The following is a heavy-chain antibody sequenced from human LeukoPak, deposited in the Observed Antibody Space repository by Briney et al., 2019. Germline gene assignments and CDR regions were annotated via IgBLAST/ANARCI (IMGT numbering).Heavy chain of an antibody. Sequence: SETLSLTCTVSGGSFSDYYWSFIRQPPGKGLEWIGYIYHNGNSDFNPSLKSRVTISVDTSKNQFSLRMSSVTAADTAVYFCAGHAYSSGWLDNWGPGTLATVSS. CDR2: IYHNGNS. CDR1: GGSFSDYY. CDR3: AGHAYSSGWLDN. J-gene: IGHJ4*02. D-gene: IGHD6-19*01. V-gene: IGHV4-59*01.